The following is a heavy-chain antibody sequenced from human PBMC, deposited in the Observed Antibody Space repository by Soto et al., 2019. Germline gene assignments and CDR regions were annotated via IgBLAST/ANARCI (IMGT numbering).Heavy chain of an antibody. J-gene: IGHJ4*02. D-gene: IGHD6-13*01. CDR1: GFTFSSYA. CDR2: ISYDGSNK. CDR3: AREPTSGYSSSWNYYFDY. Sequence: GGSLRLSCAASGFTFSSYAMHWVRQAPGKGLEWVAVISYDGSNKYYADSVKGRFTISRDNSKNTLYLQMNSLRAEDTAVYYCAREPTSGYSSSWNYYFDYWGQGTLVTVSS. V-gene: IGHV3-30-3*01.